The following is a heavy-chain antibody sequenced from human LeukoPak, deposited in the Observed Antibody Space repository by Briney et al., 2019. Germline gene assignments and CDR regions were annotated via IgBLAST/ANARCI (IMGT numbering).Heavy chain of an antibody. CDR1: GGSISSGSYY. J-gene: IGHJ6*03. CDR3: AREESEGYYYYYMDV. Sequence: PSETLSLTCTVSGGSISSGSYYWSWIRQPAGKGLEWIGRIYTSGSTNYNPSLKSRVTISVDTSKNQFSLKLSSVTAADTAVYYCAREESEGYYYYYMDVWGKGTTVTVSS. V-gene: IGHV4-61*02. CDR2: IYTSGST.